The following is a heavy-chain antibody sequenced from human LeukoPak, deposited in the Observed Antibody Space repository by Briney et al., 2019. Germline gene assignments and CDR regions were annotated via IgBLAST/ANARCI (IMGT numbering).Heavy chain of an antibody. CDR2: IHYSGRP. D-gene: IGHD3-10*01. J-gene: IGHJ4*02. CDR1: GGSISTPNSF. Sequence: SDTLSVTRNVSGGSISTPNSFWDWVGQPPGKGLEWIWTIHYSGRPYYKPPLRSRFASSVATSRNQFSLNLTSLTAPDTAFFFCARRLGVETYFGFGVQGTVATV. CDR3: ARRLGVETYFGF. V-gene: IGHV4-39*01.